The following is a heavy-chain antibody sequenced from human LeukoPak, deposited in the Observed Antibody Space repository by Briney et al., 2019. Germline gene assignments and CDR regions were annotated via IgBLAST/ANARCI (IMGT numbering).Heavy chain of an antibody. D-gene: IGHD4-17*01. V-gene: IGHV1-2*02. CDR2: INPNSGGT. Sequence: GASVKVSCKASGYTFTSYGISWVRQAPGQGLEWMGWINPNSGGTNYAQKFQGRVTMTRDTSISTAYMELSRLRSDDTAVYYCARESMTTVTTGYDYWGQGTLVTVSS. J-gene: IGHJ4*02. CDR1: GYTFTSYG. CDR3: ARESMTTVTTGYDY.